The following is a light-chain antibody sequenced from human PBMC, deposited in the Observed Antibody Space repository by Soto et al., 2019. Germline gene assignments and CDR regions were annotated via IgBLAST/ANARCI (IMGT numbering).Light chain of an antibody. CDR3: QQYSSSPPST. CDR1: QSLGSRY. Sequence: DILLTQSPGTLSLSPGERATLSCRASQSLGSRYLACYQLTPGQPPRILMYGASTRAAGTPDRFSGSGSGTDFTLTISRLEHEDSSVYFCQQYSSSPPSTFGQGTRLDIK. CDR2: GAS. V-gene: IGKV3-20*01. J-gene: IGKJ5*01.